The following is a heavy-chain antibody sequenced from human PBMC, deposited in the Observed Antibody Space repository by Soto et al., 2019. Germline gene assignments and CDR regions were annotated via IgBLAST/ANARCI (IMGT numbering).Heavy chain of an antibody. CDR1: GYTFTSYG. CDR2: SSAHNGNT. D-gene: IGHD1-1*01. J-gene: IGHJ4*02. CDR3: ARGRYGDY. Sequence: QVHLVQSGAEVKKPGASVKVSCKASGYTFTSYGITWVRQAPGQGLEWMGWSSAHNGNTDYAQKLQGRVIVTRDTSTSTAYMELRSLRSDDTAVYYCARGRYGDYWGQGALVPVSS. V-gene: IGHV1-18*01.